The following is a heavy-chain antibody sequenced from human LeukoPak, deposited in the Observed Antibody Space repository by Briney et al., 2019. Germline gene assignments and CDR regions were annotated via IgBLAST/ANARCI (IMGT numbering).Heavy chain of an antibody. V-gene: IGHV3-73*01. D-gene: IGHD3-22*01. CDR2: IRSKANNYAT. Sequence: GGSLRLSCAASGFTFSGPAIHWVRQASGKGLEWVGRIRSKANNYATAYAASVKGRFTISRDDSKNTAYLQMNSLKTEDTAVYYCSYYDISGDGFDVWGQGTMVTVSS. CDR1: GFTFSGPA. J-gene: IGHJ3*01. CDR3: SYYDISGDGFDV.